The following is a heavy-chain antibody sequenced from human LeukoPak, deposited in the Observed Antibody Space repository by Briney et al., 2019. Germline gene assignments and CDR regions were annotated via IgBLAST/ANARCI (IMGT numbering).Heavy chain of an antibody. CDR1: GFTFSDYY. J-gene: IGHJ4*02. V-gene: IGHV3-11*01. Sequence: KPGGSLRLSCAASGFTFSDYYMSWIRQAPGKGLEWVSYISSSGSTIYYADSVKGRFTISRDNAKNSLYLQMNSLRAEDTAVYYCARVGGTKDIVVVVEYYFDYWGQGTLVTVSP. D-gene: IGHD2-15*01. CDR3: ARVGGTKDIVVVVEYYFDY. CDR2: ISSSGSTI.